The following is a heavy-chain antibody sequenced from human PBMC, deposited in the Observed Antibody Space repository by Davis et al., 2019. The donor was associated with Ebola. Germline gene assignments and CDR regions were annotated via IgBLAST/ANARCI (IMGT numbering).Heavy chain of an antibody. J-gene: IGHJ3*02. V-gene: IGHV3-73*01. Sequence: GESLKISCAASGFTFSGSAMHWVRQASGKGLEWVGRIRSKANSYATAYAASVKGRFTISRDDSKNTAYLQMNSRKTEDTAVYYCTTTTDAFDIWGQGTMVTVSS. CDR2: IRSKANSYAT. CDR3: TTTTDAFDI. D-gene: IGHD1-7*01. CDR1: GFTFSGSA.